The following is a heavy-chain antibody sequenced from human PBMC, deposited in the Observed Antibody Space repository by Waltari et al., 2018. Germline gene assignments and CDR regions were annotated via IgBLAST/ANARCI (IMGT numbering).Heavy chain of an antibody. Sequence: QVQLQESGPGLVKPSETLSLTCPVSGYSISRGYYWGWIRQPPGKGLEWIGSIYHSGSTYYNPSLKSRVTISVDTSKNQFSLKLSSVTAADTAVYYCARGYSSSSIFDPWGQGTLVTVSS. J-gene: IGHJ5*02. CDR1: GYSISRGYY. CDR2: IYHSGST. V-gene: IGHV4-38-2*02. CDR3: ARGYSSSSIFDP. D-gene: IGHD6-13*01.